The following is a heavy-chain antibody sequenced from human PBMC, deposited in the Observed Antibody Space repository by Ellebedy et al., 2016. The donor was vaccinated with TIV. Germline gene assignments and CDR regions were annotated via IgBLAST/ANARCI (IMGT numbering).Heavy chain of an antibody. D-gene: IGHD3-22*01. V-gene: IGHV1-69*13. CDR1: GGTFINSA. CDR3: ARDSSGYLDDAFDI. CDR2: IIPIIGRT. Sequence: ASVKVSXXASGGTFINSAVSWGRQHPGQGLEWVGGIIPIIGRTHYPQKFLGRVTITADDSTSTAYMEMSGLRSEDTAVYYCARDSSGYLDDAFDIWGQGTMVTVSS. J-gene: IGHJ3*02.